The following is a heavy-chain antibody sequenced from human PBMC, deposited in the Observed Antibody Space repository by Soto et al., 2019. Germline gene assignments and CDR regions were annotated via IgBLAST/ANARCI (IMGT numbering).Heavy chain of an antibody. D-gene: IGHD1-20*01. CDR2: INHSGST. J-gene: IGHJ4*02. Sequence: SETLSLTCAVYGGSFSDYYWSWIRQPPGKGLEWIGEINHSGSTNYNPSLKSRVTISVDTSKNQFSLKLSSVTAADTAVYYCGRTSGPNNWNCWGQGNLVTVAS. V-gene: IGHV4-34*01. CDR1: GGSFSDYY. CDR3: GRTSGPNNWNC.